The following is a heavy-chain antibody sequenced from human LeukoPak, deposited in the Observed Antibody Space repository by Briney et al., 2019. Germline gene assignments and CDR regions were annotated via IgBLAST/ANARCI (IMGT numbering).Heavy chain of an antibody. CDR1: GFTFSSYA. J-gene: IGHJ4*02. D-gene: IGHD2-8*01. CDR3: AKDVLMVYASYFDY. CDR2: ISGSGGST. V-gene: IGHV3-23*01. Sequence: GGSLRLSCAASGFTFSSYAMSWVRQAPGKGLEWVSAISGSGGSTHYADSVKGRFTISRDNSKNTLYLQMNSLRAEDTAVYYCAKDVLMVYASYFDYWGQGTLVTVSS.